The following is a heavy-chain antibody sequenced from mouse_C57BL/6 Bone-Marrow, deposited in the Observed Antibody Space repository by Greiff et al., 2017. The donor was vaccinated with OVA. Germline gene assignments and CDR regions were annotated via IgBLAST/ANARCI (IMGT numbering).Heavy chain of an antibody. Sequence: QVQLQQSGPGLVQPSQSLSITCTASGFSLTSYGVHWVRQPPGQGLEWLGVIWRGGSTDDNAAFITRLSNSKDNSKSQVFFKMNSLQADDTAIYYCAKSYYSNYGLVFAYWGRGTLVTVSA. CDR2: IWRGGST. D-gene: IGHD2-5*01. CDR1: GFSLTSYG. J-gene: IGHJ3*01. CDR3: AKSYYSNYGLVFAY. V-gene: IGHV2-4*01.